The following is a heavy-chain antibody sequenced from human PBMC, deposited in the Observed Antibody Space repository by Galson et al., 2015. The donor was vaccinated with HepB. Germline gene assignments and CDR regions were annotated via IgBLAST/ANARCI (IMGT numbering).Heavy chain of an antibody. V-gene: IGHV3-33*01. CDR1: GFTFSSYG. CDR3: ARDFVVVPAATADAFDI. Sequence: SLRLSCAASGFTFSSYGMHWVRQAPGKGLEWVAVIWYDGSNKYYADSVKGRFTISRDNSKNTLYLQMNSLRAEDTAVYYCARDFVVVPAATADAFDIWGQGTMVTVSS. CDR2: IWYDGSNK. J-gene: IGHJ3*02. D-gene: IGHD2-2*01.